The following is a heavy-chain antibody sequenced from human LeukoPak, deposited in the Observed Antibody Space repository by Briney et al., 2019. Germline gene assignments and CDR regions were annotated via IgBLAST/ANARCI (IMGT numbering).Heavy chain of an antibody. D-gene: IGHD5-12*01. J-gene: IGHJ4*02. CDR2: IASSSSYT. CDR1: GFTFSDYY. CDR3: ARAIEATRRSTGTCNYFDY. Sequence: GGSLRLSCAASGFTFSDYYMCWIRQAPGKGLEWVSYIASSSSYTNYADSVKGRFTISRDNAKNSLYLQMNSLRAEDTAVYYCARAIEATRRSTGTCNYFDYWGQGTLVTVSS. V-gene: IGHV3-11*06.